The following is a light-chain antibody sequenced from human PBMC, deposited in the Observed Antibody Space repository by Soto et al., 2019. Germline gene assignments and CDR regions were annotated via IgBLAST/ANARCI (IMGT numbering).Light chain of an antibody. CDR2: GVS. Sequence: QSVLTQPASVSGSPGQSITISCSGTRSDIGSYNYVAWYQQFPGKTPKILIYGVSNRPSGVSSRFSGSKSGNTASLTISGLQAEDEADYYCISYTGSSTSYVFGSGTKCTVL. CDR3: ISYTGSSTSYV. J-gene: IGLJ1*01. CDR1: RSDIGSYNY. V-gene: IGLV2-14*01.